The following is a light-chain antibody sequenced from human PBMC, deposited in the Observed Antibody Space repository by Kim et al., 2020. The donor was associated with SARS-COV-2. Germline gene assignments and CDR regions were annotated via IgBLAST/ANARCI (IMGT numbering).Light chain of an antibody. CDR2: AAS. J-gene: IGKJ4*01. Sequence: AAVGDIITITCRARQDISGRLVWYQQKPGKAPNLLIYAASTLQSGVPSRFRGSVSGTDFTLTISSLQPEDFATYYFQQANSFPFSFGGGTKVDIK. CDR3: QQANSFPFS. V-gene: IGKV1-12*01. CDR1: QDISGR.